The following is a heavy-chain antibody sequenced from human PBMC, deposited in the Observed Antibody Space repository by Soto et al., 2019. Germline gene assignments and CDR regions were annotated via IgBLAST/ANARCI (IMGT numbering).Heavy chain of an antibody. D-gene: IGHD2-2*01. J-gene: IGHJ6*02. CDR3: TTESSEIVVVPAAHYYYYYGMDV. Sequence: GGSLRLSCVASGFTFSFYAMGWVSQAPGKGLEWVGRIKSKTDGGTTDYAAPVKGRFTISRDDSKNTLYLQMNSLKTEDTAVYYCTTESSEIVVVPAAHYYYYYGMDVWGQGTTVTVSS. CDR1: GFTFSFYA. V-gene: IGHV3-15*01. CDR2: IKSKTDGGTT.